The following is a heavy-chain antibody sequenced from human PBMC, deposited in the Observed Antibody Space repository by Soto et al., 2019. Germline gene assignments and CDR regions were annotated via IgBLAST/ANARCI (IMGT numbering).Heavy chain of an antibody. Sequence: GGSLRLSCVASGFAFKNYAMTWVRQAPGKGLECVSGISGSGNTYHADSVKGRFTISRDNPKNTVYLQMDSLRAEDTAVYYCAKRGPVVTLEKYFDYWGQGALVTVSS. V-gene: IGHV3-23*01. CDR3: AKRGPVVTLEKYFDY. J-gene: IGHJ4*02. D-gene: IGHD2-21*02. CDR1: GFAFKNYA. CDR2: ISGSGNT.